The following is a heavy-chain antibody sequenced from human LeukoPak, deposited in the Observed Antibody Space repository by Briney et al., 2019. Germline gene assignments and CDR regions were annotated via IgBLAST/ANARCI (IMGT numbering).Heavy chain of an antibody. CDR1: GGSISSYY. D-gene: IGHD6-19*01. Sequence: PSETLSLTCTVSGGSISSYYWSWIRQPPGKGLEWIGYIYYSGSTNYNPSLKSRVTISVDTSKNQFSLKLSSVTAADTAVYYCARHKPHIAVAAFFDYWGQGTLVTVSS. CDR3: ARHKPHIAVAAFFDY. V-gene: IGHV4-59*08. J-gene: IGHJ4*02. CDR2: IYYSGST.